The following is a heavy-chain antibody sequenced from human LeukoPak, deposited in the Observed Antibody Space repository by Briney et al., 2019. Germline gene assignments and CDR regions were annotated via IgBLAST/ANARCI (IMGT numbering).Heavy chain of an antibody. CDR1: GGSISSYY. CDR2: IYYSGST. V-gene: IGHV4-59*08. D-gene: IGHD6-13*01. Sequence: ASETLSLTCSVSGGSISSYYWSWIRQPPGKGLEWIGYIYYSGSTNYNPSLKSRVTISVDTSKNQFSLKLSSVTAADTAVYYCASHLRKAAASPFDYWGQGTLVTVSS. CDR3: ASHLRKAAASPFDY. J-gene: IGHJ4*02.